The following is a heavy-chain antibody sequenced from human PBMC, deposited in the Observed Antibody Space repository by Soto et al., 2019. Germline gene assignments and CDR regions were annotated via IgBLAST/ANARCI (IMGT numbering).Heavy chain of an antibody. CDR2: FDPEDGET. Sequence: VASVKVSCKVSGYTLTELSMHWVRQAPGKGLEWMGGFDPEDGETIYAQKFQGRVTMTEDTSTDTAYMELSSLRSEDTAVYYCATVRRIVGATIGLSFGYWGQGTLVTVS. CDR3: ATVRRIVGATIGLSFGY. CDR1: GYTLTELS. D-gene: IGHD1-26*01. J-gene: IGHJ4*02. V-gene: IGHV1-24*01.